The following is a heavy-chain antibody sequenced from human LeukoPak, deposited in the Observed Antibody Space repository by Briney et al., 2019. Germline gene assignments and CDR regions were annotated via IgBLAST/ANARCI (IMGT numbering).Heavy chain of an antibody. CDR3: ARVDANWGVVDY. V-gene: IGHV4-61*01. CDR2: FHYSGTT. D-gene: IGHD7-27*01. CDR1: GGSVSSGTYY. Sequence: PSETLSLTCTVSGGSVSSGTYYWSWIRQPPGKGLEWIGYFHYSGTTNYNPSLKSRVTISVDTSKNQFSLKLSSVTAADTAVYYCARVDANWGVVDYWGQGTLVTVSS. J-gene: IGHJ4*02.